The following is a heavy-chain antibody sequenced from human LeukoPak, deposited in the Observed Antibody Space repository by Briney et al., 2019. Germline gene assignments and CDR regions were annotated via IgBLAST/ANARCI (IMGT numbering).Heavy chain of an antibody. CDR3: ARGTYYYDSSGYQNFDY. CDR1: GYTFTGYY. D-gene: IGHD3-22*01. V-gene: IGHV1-2*06. CDR2: INPNSGGT. Sequence: ASVKVSCKAPGYTFTGYYMHWVRQAPGQGLEWMGRINPNSGGTNYAQKFQGRVTMTRDTSISTAYMELSRLRSDDTAVYYCARGTYYYDSSGYQNFDYWGQGTLVTVSS. J-gene: IGHJ4*02.